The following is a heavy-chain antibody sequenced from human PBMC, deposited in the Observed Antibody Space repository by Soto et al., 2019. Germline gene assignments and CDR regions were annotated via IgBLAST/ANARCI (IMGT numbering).Heavy chain of an antibody. D-gene: IGHD3-10*01. CDR3: AKDDRNGSGSYYYYYYYMDV. J-gene: IGHJ6*03. Sequence: QVQLVESGGGVVQPGRSLRLSCAASGFTFSSYGMHWVRQAPGKGLEWVAVISSDGSNKYYADSVKGRFTISRDNSKNTLYLQMNSLRAEDTAVYYCAKDDRNGSGSYYYYYYYMDVWGKGTTVTVSS. CDR1: GFTFSSYG. V-gene: IGHV3-30*18. CDR2: ISSDGSNK.